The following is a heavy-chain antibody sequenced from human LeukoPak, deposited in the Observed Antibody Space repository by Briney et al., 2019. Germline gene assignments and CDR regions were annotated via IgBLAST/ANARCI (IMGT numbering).Heavy chain of an antibody. V-gene: IGHV4-39*01. CDR1: GGSISSRSYY. J-gene: IGHJ3*02. D-gene: IGHD5-18*01. CDR3: ARGCAGTAMVTDAFDI. CDR2: IYYSGST. Sequence: SETLSLTCTVSGGSISSRSYYWGWIRQPPGKGLEWIGIIYYSGSTYSNPSLRSRVTISVDTSKNQFSLKLSSVTAADTAVYYCARGCAGTAMVTDAFDIWGQGTMVTVSS.